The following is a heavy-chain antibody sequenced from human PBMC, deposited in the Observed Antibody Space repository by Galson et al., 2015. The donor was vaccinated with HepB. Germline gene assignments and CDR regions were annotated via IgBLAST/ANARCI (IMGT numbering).Heavy chain of an antibody. D-gene: IGHD3-16*01. Sequence: SLRLSCAASGFSFNSDAMSWVRQAPGKGLEWVSTISGSGGNTYYADSVKGRFTISRDDSKNTLFLQMNSLRAEDTAVYCCAKMAMEEYRPRLRVYYYYYMDVGGKGTTVTVSS. J-gene: IGHJ6*03. CDR1: GFSFNSDA. CDR2: ISGSGGNT. V-gene: IGHV3-23*01. CDR3: AKMAMEEYRPRLRVYYYYYMDV.